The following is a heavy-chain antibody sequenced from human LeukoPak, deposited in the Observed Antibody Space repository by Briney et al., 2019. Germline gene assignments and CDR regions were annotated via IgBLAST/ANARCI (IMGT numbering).Heavy chain of an antibody. V-gene: IGHV4-59*01. CDR3: ARAPYGSATNNYYMDV. CDR1: GGSISSYH. Sequence: SETLSLTCTVSGGSISSYHWSWIRQPPGKGLEWIGFFYYSGSTNYNPSLKSRVTISVDTSKNQFSLKLSSVTAADTAVYYCARAPYGSATNNYYMDVWGKGPTVTVSS. D-gene: IGHD3-10*01. J-gene: IGHJ6*03. CDR2: FYYSGST.